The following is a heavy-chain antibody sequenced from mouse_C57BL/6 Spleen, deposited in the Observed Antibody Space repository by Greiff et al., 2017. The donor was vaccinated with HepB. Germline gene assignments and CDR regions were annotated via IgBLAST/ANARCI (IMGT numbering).Heavy chain of an antibody. CDR2: ISDGGSYT. D-gene: IGHD1-1*01. Sequence: EVKLMESGGGLVKPGGSLKLSCAASGFTFSSYAMSWVRQTPEKRLEWVANISDGGSYTYYPDNVKGRFTISRDNAKNNLYLQMSHLKSEDTAMYYCAREYYYGSSFHYFDYWGQGTTLTVSS. CDR3: AREYYYGSSFHYFDY. J-gene: IGHJ2*01. V-gene: IGHV5-4*01. CDR1: GFTFSSYA.